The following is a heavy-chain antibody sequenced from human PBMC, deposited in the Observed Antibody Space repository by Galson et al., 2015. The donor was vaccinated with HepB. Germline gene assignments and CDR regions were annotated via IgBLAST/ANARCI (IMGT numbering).Heavy chain of an antibody. D-gene: IGHD3-3*01. Sequence: SLRLSCAASGFSFSNSNIHWVRQAPGKGLEWVAVIWSDGRTRYYADSLRGRLTVSRDNPKDTVYLQMNSLTAEDTAVYYCARFLTNQGFDIWGQGTMVTVAS. V-gene: IGHV3-33*01. CDR2: IWSDGRTR. CDR3: ARFLTNQGFDI. J-gene: IGHJ3*02. CDR1: GFSFSNSN.